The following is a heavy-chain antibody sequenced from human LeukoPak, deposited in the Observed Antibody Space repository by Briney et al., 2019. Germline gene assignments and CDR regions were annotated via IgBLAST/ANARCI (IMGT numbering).Heavy chain of an antibody. J-gene: IGHJ5*02. D-gene: IGHD2-2*01. CDR3: ARGPAATTHRWFDP. CDR1: GYTFTGYY. CDR2: INPNSGGT. Sequence: ASVKVSCKASGYTFTGYYMHWVRQAPGQGLEWMGWINPNSGGTNYAQKFQGRVTMTTDTSTSTAYMELRSLRSDDTAVYYCARGPAATTHRWFDPWGQGTLVTVSS. V-gene: IGHV1-2*02.